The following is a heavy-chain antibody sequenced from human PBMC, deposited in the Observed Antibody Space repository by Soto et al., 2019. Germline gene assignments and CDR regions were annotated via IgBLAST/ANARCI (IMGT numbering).Heavy chain of an antibody. D-gene: IGHD6-13*01. CDR2: IYYSGST. J-gene: IGHJ6*02. V-gene: IGHV4-31*03. Sequence: TLSLTCTVSVGSISSGGYYWRWILQHPGKGLEWIGYIYYSGSTYYNPSLKSRVTISVDTSKNQFSLKLSSVTAADTAVYYCARAGLFGSWYGGYGMDVWAQGTTVTVSS. CDR1: VGSISSGGYY. CDR3: ARAGLFGSWYGGYGMDV.